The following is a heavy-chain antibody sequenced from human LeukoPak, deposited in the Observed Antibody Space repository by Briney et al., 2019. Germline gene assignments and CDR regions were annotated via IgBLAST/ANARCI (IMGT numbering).Heavy chain of an antibody. D-gene: IGHD3-9*01. CDR3: ATHYDLLTGDTYYFDY. J-gene: IGHJ4*02. Sequence: GGSLRLSCAASGFTFSSYIMNWVRQAPGKGLEWVSYISSSSSTIYYADSVKGRFTISRDNAKNSLYLQMNSLRAEDTAVYYCATHYDLLTGDTYYFDYWGQGTLVTVSS. CDR1: GFTFSSYI. V-gene: IGHV3-48*04. CDR2: ISSSSSTI.